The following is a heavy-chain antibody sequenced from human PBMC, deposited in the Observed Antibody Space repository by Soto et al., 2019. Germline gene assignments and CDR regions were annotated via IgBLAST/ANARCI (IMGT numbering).Heavy chain of an antibody. CDR3: ASNSYGYIVYDY. CDR1: GGSISSGDYY. CDR2: IYYSGST. Sequence: QVQLQESGPGLVKPSQTLSLTCTVSGGSISSGDYYWSWIRQPPGKGLEWIGYIYYSGSTYCNPSRKSRITISVDTSKNQFSLKMSSVTAADTAVYYCASNSYGYIVYDYWGQGTLVTVSS. D-gene: IGHD5-18*01. V-gene: IGHV4-30-4*01. J-gene: IGHJ4*02.